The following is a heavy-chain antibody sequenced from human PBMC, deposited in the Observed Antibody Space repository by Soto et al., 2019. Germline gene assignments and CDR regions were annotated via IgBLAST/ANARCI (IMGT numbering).Heavy chain of an antibody. CDR1: GDSVSNGNW. D-gene: IGHD3-3*01. V-gene: IGHV4-4*02. CDR3: ATRTSVFGIVSFY. J-gene: IGHJ4*02. CDR2: IHQSGDT. Sequence: QVQLKESGPGLVTPWGTLSLTCAVSGDSVSNGNWWCWVRQPPGRGLEWVGEIHQSGDTNYNPSLKSRVTVSADRSNNQYSLWLNSVTAADTAMYYCATRTSVFGIVSFYWGQGILVTVSS.